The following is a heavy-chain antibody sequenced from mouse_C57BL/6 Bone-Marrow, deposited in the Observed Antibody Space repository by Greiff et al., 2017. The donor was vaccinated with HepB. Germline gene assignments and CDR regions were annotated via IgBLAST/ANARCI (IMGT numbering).Heavy chain of an antibody. J-gene: IGHJ3*01. CDR3: ARAYYYGSSSFAY. Sequence: EVQLQESGGGLVQPGGSLKLSCAASGFTFSDYGMAWVRQAPRKGPEWVAFISNLAYSIYYADTVTGRFTISRENAKNTLYLEMSSLRSEDTAMYYCARAYYYGSSSFAYWGQGTLVTVSA. V-gene: IGHV5-15*01. CDR2: ISNLAYSI. CDR1: GFTFSDYG. D-gene: IGHD1-1*01.